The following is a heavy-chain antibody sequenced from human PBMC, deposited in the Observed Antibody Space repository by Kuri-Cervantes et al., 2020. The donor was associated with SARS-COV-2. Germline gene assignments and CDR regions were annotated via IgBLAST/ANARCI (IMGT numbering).Heavy chain of an antibody. CDR3: AKDSGYYYDSSVPDAFDI. Sequence: GESLKISCTASGFIFSDYYMTWIRQAPGKGLEWVSNIGPSGTTKYYADSVKGRFTISRDNAKNSLYLQMSSLRAEDTAVYYCAKDSGYYYDSSVPDAFDIWGQGTMVTVSS. CDR1: GFIFSDYY. CDR2: IGPSGTTK. V-gene: IGHV3-11*04. D-gene: IGHD3-22*01. J-gene: IGHJ3*02.